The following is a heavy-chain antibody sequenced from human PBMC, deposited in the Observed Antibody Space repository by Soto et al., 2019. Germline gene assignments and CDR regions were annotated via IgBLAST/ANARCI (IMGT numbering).Heavy chain of an antibody. D-gene: IGHD4-17*01. Sequence: VQLVQSGPEVKKPGASVKVSCEVSGYRFPSFGINWVRQAPGQGLEWVGWVNPDNHNTNYAQNLQHRVSLTTDTSTNTAFLDLRDLTSDDTAVYYCARVRFGDAFDYWGQGTLVTVSS. CDR3: ARVRFGDAFDY. CDR2: VNPDNHNT. J-gene: IGHJ4*02. CDR1: GYRFPSFG. V-gene: IGHV1-18*01.